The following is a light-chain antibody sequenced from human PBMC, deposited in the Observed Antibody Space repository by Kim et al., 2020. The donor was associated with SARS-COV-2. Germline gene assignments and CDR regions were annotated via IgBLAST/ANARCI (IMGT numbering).Light chain of an antibody. Sequence: QLVLTQSPSASASLGASVKLTCILSSGHSSYAIAWHQQQPGKGPRYLMKLNTDGSHTKGDGIPDRFSGSISGAERYLIISSLQSEDEADYYCQTWDTGIRVFGGGTQLTVL. CDR3: QTWDTGIRV. V-gene: IGLV4-69*01. CDR2: LNTDGSH. J-gene: IGLJ3*02. CDR1: SGHSSYA.